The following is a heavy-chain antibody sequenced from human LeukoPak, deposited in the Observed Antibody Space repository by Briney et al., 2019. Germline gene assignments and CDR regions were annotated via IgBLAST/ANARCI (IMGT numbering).Heavy chain of an antibody. Sequence: GGSLRLSCAASGFTFSSYAMSWVRQAPATGLEWVSAISGSGGSTSYADSVKGRFTISRDNSKNTLYLQMNSLRAEDTAVYYCAKFLPTHIVVANYYFDYWGQGTLVTVSS. D-gene: IGHD2-21*01. CDR2: ISGSGGST. CDR1: GFTFSSYA. V-gene: IGHV3-23*01. J-gene: IGHJ4*02. CDR3: AKFLPTHIVVANYYFDY.